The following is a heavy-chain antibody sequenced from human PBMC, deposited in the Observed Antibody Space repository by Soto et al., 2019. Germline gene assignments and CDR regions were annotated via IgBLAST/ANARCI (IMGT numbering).Heavy chain of an antibody. CDR2: IYPGDSDT. CDR3: ARNLKPYDFWSGYLWFDP. D-gene: IGHD3-3*01. J-gene: IGHJ5*02. Sequence: PGESLKISCKGSGYSFTSYWIGWVRQMPGKGLEWMGIIYPGDSDTRYSPSFQGQVTISADKSISTAYLQWSSLKASDTAMYYCARNLKPYDFWSGYLWFDPWGQGTLVTVSS. V-gene: IGHV5-51*01. CDR1: GYSFTSYW.